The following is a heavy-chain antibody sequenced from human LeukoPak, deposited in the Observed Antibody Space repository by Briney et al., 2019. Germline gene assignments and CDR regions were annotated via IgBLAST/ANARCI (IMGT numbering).Heavy chain of an antibody. CDR3: AKDFRGQLTIDY. CDR1: GFTFSSFA. CDR2: ILYDGSNK. Sequence: GRSLRLSCAASGFTFSSFAMHWVRQAPGKGLEWVALILYDGSNKYYAESVKGRFSISRDNSKNTLYLQMNSLRAEDTAVYYCAKDFRGQLTIDYWGQGTLVTVSS. V-gene: IGHV3-30*04. J-gene: IGHJ4*02. D-gene: IGHD3-10*01.